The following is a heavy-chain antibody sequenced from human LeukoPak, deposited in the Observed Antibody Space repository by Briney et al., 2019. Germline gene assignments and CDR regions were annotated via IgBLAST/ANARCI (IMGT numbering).Heavy chain of an antibody. CDR1: GFTFSDYY. CDR2: ISSSGSTI. J-gene: IGHJ6*03. V-gene: IGHV3-11*01. CDR3: AREGVTIFGVVIPYYYYYMDV. D-gene: IGHD3-3*01. Sequence: GGSLRLSCAASGFTFSDYYMSWIRQAPGKGLEWVSYISSSGSTIYYADSVKGRFTISRDNAKNSLYLQMNSLRAEDTAVYYCAREGVTIFGVVIPYYYYYMDVWGKGTTVTVSS.